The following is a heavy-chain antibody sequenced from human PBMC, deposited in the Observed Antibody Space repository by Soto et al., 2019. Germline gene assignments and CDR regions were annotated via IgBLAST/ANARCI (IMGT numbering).Heavy chain of an antibody. CDR3: ARWVEVSLDYFDS. J-gene: IGHJ4*02. D-gene: IGHD2-15*01. V-gene: IGHV4-31*03. Sequence: PSETLSLTCTVSSGSISNGYYYWSWVRQNPGKGLEWIGHIYHSGRTYYNPSLKSRVTISVDTSKNQFSLNLSSVTAADTAVYYFARWVEVSLDYFDSWGQGTPVTVSS. CDR2: IYHSGRT. CDR1: SGSISNGYYY.